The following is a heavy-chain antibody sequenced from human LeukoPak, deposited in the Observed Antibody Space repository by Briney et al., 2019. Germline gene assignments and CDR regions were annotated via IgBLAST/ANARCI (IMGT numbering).Heavy chain of an antibody. CDR2: IRYDGSNK. V-gene: IGHV3-30*02. J-gene: IGHJ6*02. Sequence: GGSLRLSCAASGFTFSSYGMHLVRQAPGKRLEWVAFIRYDGSNKYYADSVKGRFTISRDNSKNTLYLQMNSLRAEDTAVYYCAKDQYYGSGSYSDYYGMDVWGQGTTVTVSS. CDR1: GFTFSSYG. CDR3: AKDQYYGSGSYSDYYGMDV. D-gene: IGHD3-10*01.